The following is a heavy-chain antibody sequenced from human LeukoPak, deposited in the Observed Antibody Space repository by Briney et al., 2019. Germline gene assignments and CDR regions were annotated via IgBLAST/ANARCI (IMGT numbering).Heavy chain of an antibody. V-gene: IGHV3-23*01. Sequence: GGSLRLSCAGSGFTFSSYPMTWVRQAPGKGLEWVSSISGDGVRTYYADSVKGRFTISRDNSKNTLYLQMNSLRADDTAVYYCAKLEAVLGTNCWGEGTTVTVSS. CDR2: ISGDGVRT. CDR3: AKLEAVLGTNC. CDR1: GFTFSSYP. D-gene: IGHD2-2*01. J-gene: IGHJ6*04.